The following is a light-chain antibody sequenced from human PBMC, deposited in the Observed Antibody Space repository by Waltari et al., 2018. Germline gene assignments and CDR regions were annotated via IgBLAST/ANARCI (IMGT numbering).Light chain of an antibody. Sequence: YEVTQPPSVSVAPGKTARLTCGGENIESKSVNWYQQKPGQAPVLVMFYDRDRPSGIPERFSGSNSGNTATLTISWVEAGDEADYHCQVWDDTNNSGVFGGGTKLNVL. J-gene: IGLJ3*02. CDR3: QVWDDTNNSGV. V-gene: IGLV3-21*04. CDR2: YDR. CDR1: NIESKS.